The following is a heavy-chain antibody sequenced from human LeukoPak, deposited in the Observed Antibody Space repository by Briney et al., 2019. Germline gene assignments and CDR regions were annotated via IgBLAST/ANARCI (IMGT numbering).Heavy chain of an antibody. CDR3: ASLAVAGVYYFDY. Sequence: GGSLRLSCAASGFIFSNYALHWVRQAPGKGLEWVTVISYDGTNKYYADSVKGRFTISRDNAKNSLYLQMNSLRAEDTAVYYCASLAVAGVYYFDYWGQGTLVTVSS. CDR1: GFIFSNYA. D-gene: IGHD6-19*01. V-gene: IGHV3-30-3*01. J-gene: IGHJ4*02. CDR2: ISYDGTNK.